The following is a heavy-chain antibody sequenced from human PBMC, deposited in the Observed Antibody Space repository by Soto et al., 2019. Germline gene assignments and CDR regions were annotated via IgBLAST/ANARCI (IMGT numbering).Heavy chain of an antibody. J-gene: IGHJ5*02. Sequence: QVQLQESGPGLVKPSGTLSLTCAVSGGSISSSNWWSWVRQPPGKGLEWIGEIYHSGSTNYNPSLKSRVTISVDKSKNQFSLKLSSVTAADTAVYYCARASEGYCSGGSCPNWFDPWGQGTLVTVSS. CDR3: ARASEGYCSGGSCPNWFDP. D-gene: IGHD2-15*01. V-gene: IGHV4-4*02. CDR2: IYHSGST. CDR1: GGSISSSNW.